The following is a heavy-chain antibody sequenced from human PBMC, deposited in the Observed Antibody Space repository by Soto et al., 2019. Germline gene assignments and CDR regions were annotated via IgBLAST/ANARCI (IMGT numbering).Heavy chain of an antibody. CDR2: IYRGGST. J-gene: IGHJ4*02. V-gene: IGHV3-53*01. Sequence: GGSLRLSCAASGFIVSSNYMSWVRQAPGKGLEWVSVIYRGGSTYYADSVKGRFTISRDISKNTLYLQMNSLRAEDTAVYYCKGGVAVAQQFDYWGQGTLVTAPQ. CDR1: GFIVSSNY. CDR3: KGGVAVAQQFDY. D-gene: IGHD6-19*01.